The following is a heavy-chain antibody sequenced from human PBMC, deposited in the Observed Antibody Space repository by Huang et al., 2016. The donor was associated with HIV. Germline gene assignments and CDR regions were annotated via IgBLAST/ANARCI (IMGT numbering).Heavy chain of an antibody. Sequence: EVQLVQPGAEVKKPGESLKISCKGSGYSFTSYWIGWVRQMPGKGLEWMGISYPGDCDTRYSPSFQGQVTISADKSISTAYLQGGSLKASDAAMYYCARGGYYYGSGSYWDYWGQGTLVTVSS. J-gene: IGHJ4*02. V-gene: IGHV5-51*03. D-gene: IGHD3-10*01. CDR2: SYPGDCDT. CDR1: GYSFTSYW. CDR3: ARGGYYYGSGSYWDY.